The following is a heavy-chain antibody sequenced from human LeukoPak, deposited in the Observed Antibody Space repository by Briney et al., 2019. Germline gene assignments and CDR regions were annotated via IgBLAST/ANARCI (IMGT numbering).Heavy chain of an antibody. D-gene: IGHD7-27*01. CDR3: ARDRGELGERYFDY. CDR2: INWNGGST. J-gene: IGHJ4*02. V-gene: IGHV3-20*04. Sequence: PAGGSLRLSCAASGFTFDDYGMSWVRQAPGKGLEWVSGINWNGGSTGYVDSVKGRFTISRDNAKNSLYLQMNSLRAEDTALYYCARDRGELGERYFDYWGQGTLVTVSS. CDR1: GFTFDDYG.